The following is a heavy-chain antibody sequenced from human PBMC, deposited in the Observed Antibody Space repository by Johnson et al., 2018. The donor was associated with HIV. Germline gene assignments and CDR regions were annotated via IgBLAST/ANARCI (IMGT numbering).Heavy chain of an antibody. J-gene: IGHJ3*02. Sequence: QVQLVESGGGVVQPGRSLRLSCAASGFIFSDYYMTWIRQAPGKGLESISYISSSGRTIYYADSVKGRFTISRDNAKNSLYLQMNSLRAEDTAVYYCARARWYLGGGSCCAFDIWGQGTMVTVSS. CDR3: ARARWYLGGGSCCAFDI. D-gene: IGHD2-15*01. V-gene: IGHV3-11*04. CDR1: GFIFSDYY. CDR2: ISSSGRTI.